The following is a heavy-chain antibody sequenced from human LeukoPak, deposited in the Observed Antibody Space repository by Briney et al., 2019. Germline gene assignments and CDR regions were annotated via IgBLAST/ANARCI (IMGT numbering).Heavy chain of an antibody. V-gene: IGHV3-7*01. J-gene: IGHJ4*02. CDR1: GFAFGSYW. D-gene: IGHD6-19*01. CDR2: IKEDGSEK. Sequence: GSLRLSCAASGFAFGSYWMGWVRQAPGKGLEWVANIKEDGSEKYYLDSVKGRISISRDDAKNSLYLQINSLKVEDRAVYYCATGGWYLAYWGQGTLVTVSS. CDR3: ATGGWYLAY.